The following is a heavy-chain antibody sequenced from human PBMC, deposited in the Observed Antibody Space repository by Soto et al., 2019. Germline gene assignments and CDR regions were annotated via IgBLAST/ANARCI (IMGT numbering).Heavy chain of an antibody. Sequence: QVQLVQSGAEVKKPGASVKVSCKASGYTFTSYGISWVRQAPGQGLEWMGWISAYNGNTKYVQKLQGRVTMTTDTSXXXXXXXLXXXRXDXTAVYYXAREPNYFDYWGQGTLVTVSS. CDR3: AREPNYFDY. V-gene: IGHV1-18*01. J-gene: IGHJ4*02. CDR2: ISAYNGNT. CDR1: GYTFTSYG.